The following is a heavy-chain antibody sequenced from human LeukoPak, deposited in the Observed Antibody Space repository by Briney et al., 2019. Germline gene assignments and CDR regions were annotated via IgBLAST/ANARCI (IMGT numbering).Heavy chain of an antibody. CDR1: GGSISSGSYY. J-gene: IGHJ4*02. V-gene: IGHV4-61*01. D-gene: IGHD6-6*01. CDR2: IYYSGST. CDR3: ARGDTVAARPGRFDY. Sequence: PSETLSLTCTVSGGSISSGSYYWSWIRQPPGKGLEWIGYIYYSGSTNYNPSLKSRVTISVDTSKNQFSLKLSSVTAADTAVYYCARGDTVAARPGRFDYWGQGTLVTVSS.